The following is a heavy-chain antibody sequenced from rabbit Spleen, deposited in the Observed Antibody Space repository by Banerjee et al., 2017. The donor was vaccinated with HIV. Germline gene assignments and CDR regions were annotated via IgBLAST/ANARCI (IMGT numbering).Heavy chain of an antibody. V-gene: IGHV1S45*01. Sequence: QEQLEESGGGLVKPEGSLTLTCKASGFPFSNKAVMCWVRQAPGKGLEWIACINAVTGKAVYASWAKGRFTISKTSSTTVDLKMTSLTAADTATYFCARGFNDGVVIDGDAPDAFDPWGPGTLVTVS. CDR1: GFPFSNKAV. D-gene: IGHD2-1*01. CDR3: ARGFNDGVVIDGDAPDAFDP. CDR2: INAVTGKA. J-gene: IGHJ2*01.